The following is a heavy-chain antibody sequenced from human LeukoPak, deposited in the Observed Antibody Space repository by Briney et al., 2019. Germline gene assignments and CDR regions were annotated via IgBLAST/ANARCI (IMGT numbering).Heavy chain of an antibody. CDR2: INPNSGGT. D-gene: IGHD3-3*01. CDR1: GYTFTSYY. V-gene: IGHV1-2*02. J-gene: IGHJ4*02. Sequence: ASVKVSCKASGYTFTSYYIHWVRQAPGQGPEWMGWINPNSGGTNYAQKFQGRVTMTRDTSISTAYMELSRLRSDDTAVYYCARGGNDFWLLGYFDYWGQGTLVTVSS. CDR3: ARGGNDFWLLGYFDY.